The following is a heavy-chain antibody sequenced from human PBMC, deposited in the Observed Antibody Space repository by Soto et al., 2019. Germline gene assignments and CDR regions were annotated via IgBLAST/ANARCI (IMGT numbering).Heavy chain of an antibody. Sequence: QVQLQQWGAGLLKPSETLSLTCAVYGGSFSGYYWSWIRQPPGKGLEWIGEINHSGSTNYNPSLKSRATLSVDTSKNQFSLKLSSVTAADTAVYYCARGRAYYGSGSGTRYGMDVWGQGTTVTVSS. CDR3: ARGRAYYGSGSGTRYGMDV. CDR1: GGSFSGYY. CDR2: INHSGST. J-gene: IGHJ6*02. V-gene: IGHV4-34*01. D-gene: IGHD3-10*01.